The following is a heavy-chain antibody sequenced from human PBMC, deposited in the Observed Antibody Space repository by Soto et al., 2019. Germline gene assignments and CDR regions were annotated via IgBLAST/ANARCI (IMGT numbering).Heavy chain of an antibody. D-gene: IGHD1-26*01. CDR1: GFTFSDSG. V-gene: IGHV3-33*01. CDR3: ARDLYSGIYGGAS. Sequence: QVQLVESGGAVVQPRMSLRLSCAASGFTFSDSGMHWVRQAPGRWLDWVAALWYDGTNENYADSVKGRFTISRDNSKNTLYLQMTSLRVEDTAMYYCARDLYSGIYGGASWGQGTLVTVSS. CDR2: LWYDGTNE. J-gene: IGHJ5*02.